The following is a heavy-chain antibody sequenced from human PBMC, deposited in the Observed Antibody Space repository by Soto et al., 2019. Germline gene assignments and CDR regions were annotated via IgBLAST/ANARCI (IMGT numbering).Heavy chain of an antibody. Sequence: PSETLSLTCTVSGGSISSYYWSWIRQPAGKGLEWIGRIYTSGSTNYNPSLKSRVTMSVDTTKNQYSLKLSSVTAAAAAVYYCARDSRSGWINWFDPWGQGTLVTVSS. CDR3: ARDSRSGWINWFDP. CDR1: GGSISSYY. V-gene: IGHV4-4*07. CDR2: IYTSGST. J-gene: IGHJ5*02. D-gene: IGHD6-19*01.